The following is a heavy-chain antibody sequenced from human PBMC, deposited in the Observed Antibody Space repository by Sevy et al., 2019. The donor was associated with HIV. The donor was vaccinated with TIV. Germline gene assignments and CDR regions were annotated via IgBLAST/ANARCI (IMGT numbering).Heavy chain of an antibody. J-gene: IGHJ4*02. V-gene: IGHV3-21*01. D-gene: IGHD2-8*01. CDR1: GFTFSSYS. Sequence: GGSLRLSCAASGFTFSSYSMNWVRQAPGKGLEWVSSISSSSNYINYADSVKGRFTISRDNAKNSMYLQMHSLRTEDTDVYYCSSSIVLMVNNHFDYWGQGTLVTVSS. CDR2: ISSSSNYI. CDR3: SSSIVLMVNNHFDY.